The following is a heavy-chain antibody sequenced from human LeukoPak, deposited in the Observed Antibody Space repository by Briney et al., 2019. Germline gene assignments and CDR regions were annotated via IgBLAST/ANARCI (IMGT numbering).Heavy chain of an antibody. V-gene: IGHV1-8*01. D-gene: IGHD5-18*01. CDR1: GYTFTSYD. Sequence: ASVKVSCKASGYTFTSYDINWVRQATGQGLEWMGWMNPNSGNTGYAQKFQGRVTMTRNTSISTAYMELSSLRSEDTAVYYCARARIHHNWFDPWGQGTLVTVSP. CDR2: MNPNSGNT. J-gene: IGHJ5*02. CDR3: ARARIHHNWFDP.